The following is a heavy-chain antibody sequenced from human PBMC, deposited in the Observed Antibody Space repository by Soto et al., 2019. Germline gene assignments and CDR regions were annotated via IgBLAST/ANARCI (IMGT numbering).Heavy chain of an antibody. V-gene: IGHV4-34*01. Sequence: QVHLQQWGARLLKPSETLSLTCAVYGGSFSGYYWSWLRQPPGKGLEWIGEINQSGSTNYNPSLKSRVTISVDTSKNQFSLKVRSVTAADTAVYYCARGLNYVVYWGQGTLVTVSS. CDR3: ARGLNYVVY. J-gene: IGHJ4*02. D-gene: IGHD3-16*01. CDR1: GGSFSGYY. CDR2: INQSGST.